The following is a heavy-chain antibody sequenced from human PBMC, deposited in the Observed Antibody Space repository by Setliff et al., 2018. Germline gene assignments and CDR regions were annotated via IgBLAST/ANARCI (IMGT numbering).Heavy chain of an antibody. V-gene: IGHV3-7*01. CDR1: EFTFNKYW. Sequence: PGGSLRLSCAASEFTFNKYWMTWVRQAPGKGLEWVASINPDGSEKYYVDSVKGRFTISRDNAKNSLSLQMNSLRTEDTAVYYCFGAGTCSYWGQGTLVTVSS. J-gene: IGHJ4*02. CDR3: FGAGTCSY. CDR2: INPDGSEK. D-gene: IGHD3-10*01.